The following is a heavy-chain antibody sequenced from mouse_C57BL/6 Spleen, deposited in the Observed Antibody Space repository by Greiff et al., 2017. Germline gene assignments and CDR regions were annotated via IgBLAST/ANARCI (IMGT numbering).Heavy chain of an antibody. J-gene: IGHJ3*01. CDR3: AKYEWEEEVGAS. D-gene: IGHD1-3*01. V-gene: IGHV1-81*01. Sequence: QVQLQQSGAELARPGASVKLSCKASGYTFTSYCISWVKQRTGQGLEWIGEIYPRSGSTYYNEKFKGKATLTADKSSSTAYMELRSLTSEDSAVYFCAKYEWEEEVGASRGQGTLVTVSA. CDR2: IYPRSGST. CDR1: GYTFTSYC.